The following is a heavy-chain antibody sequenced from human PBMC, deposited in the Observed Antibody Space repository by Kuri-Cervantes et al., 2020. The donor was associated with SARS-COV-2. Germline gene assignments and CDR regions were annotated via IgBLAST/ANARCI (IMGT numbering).Heavy chain of an antibody. Sequence: SLKISCAASGFTFDDYAMHWVRQAPGKGLEWVSGISWNSGSIGYADSVKGRFTISRDNAENSLYLQMNSLRAEDTALYYCAKAFYGGNRGGVDYWGQGTLVTVSS. J-gene: IGHJ4*02. CDR1: GFTFDDYA. CDR2: ISWNSGSI. D-gene: IGHD4-23*01. CDR3: AKAFYGGNRGGVDY. V-gene: IGHV3-9*01.